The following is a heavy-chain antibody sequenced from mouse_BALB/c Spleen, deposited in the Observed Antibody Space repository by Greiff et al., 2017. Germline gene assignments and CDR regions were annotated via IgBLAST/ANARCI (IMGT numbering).Heavy chain of an antibody. Sequence: VQLQQSGAELVRPGTSVKVSCKASGYAFTNYLIEWVKQRPGQGLEWIGVINPGSGGTNYNEKFKGKATLTADKSSSTAYMQLSSLTSDDSAVYFCAREENYYGPDYWGQGTTLTVSS. J-gene: IGHJ2*01. D-gene: IGHD1-2*01. CDR2: INPGSGGT. CDR1: GYAFTNYL. V-gene: IGHV1-54*03. CDR3: AREENYYGPDY.